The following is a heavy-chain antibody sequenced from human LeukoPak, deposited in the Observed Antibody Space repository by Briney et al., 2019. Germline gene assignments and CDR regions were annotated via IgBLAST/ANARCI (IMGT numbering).Heavy chain of an antibody. J-gene: IGHJ4*02. CDR1: GFTFSSYG. D-gene: IGHD6-19*01. V-gene: IGHV3-23*01. CDR2: ISGSGGST. Sequence: GGSLRLSCAASGFTFSSYGMHWVRQAPGKGLEWVSAISGSGGSTYYADSVKGRFTISRDNSKNTLYLQMNSLRAEDTAVYYCAKGHSSGWYRGVSVDYWGQGTLVTVSS. CDR3: AKGHSSGWYRGVSVDY.